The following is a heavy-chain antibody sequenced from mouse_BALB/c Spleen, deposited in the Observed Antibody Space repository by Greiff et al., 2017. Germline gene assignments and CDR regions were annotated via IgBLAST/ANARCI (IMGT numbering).Heavy chain of an antibody. J-gene: IGHJ2*01. Sequence: QVQLQQSGAELVRPGVSVKISCKGSGYTFTDYAMHWVKQSHAKSLEWIGVISTYYGDASYNQKFKGKATMTVDKSSSTAYMELARLTSEDSAIYYCARVTGQLGLRFDYWGQGTTLTVSS. CDR2: ISTYYGDA. D-gene: IGHD3-2*01. CDR3: ARVTGQLGLRFDY. V-gene: IGHV1S137*01. CDR1: GYTFTDYA.